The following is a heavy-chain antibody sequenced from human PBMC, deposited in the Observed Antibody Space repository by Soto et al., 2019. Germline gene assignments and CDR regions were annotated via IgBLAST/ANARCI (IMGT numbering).Heavy chain of an antibody. V-gene: IGHV1-69*13. J-gene: IGHJ4*02. Sequence: SVKVSCKASGGTFSSYAISWVRQAPGQGLEWMGGIIPIFGTANYAQKFQGRVTITADESTSTAYMELSSLRSEDTAVYYCARDCSGGSCFDYWGQGTLVTVSS. CDR3: ARDCSGGSCFDY. D-gene: IGHD2-15*01. CDR2: IIPIFGTA. CDR1: GGTFSSYA.